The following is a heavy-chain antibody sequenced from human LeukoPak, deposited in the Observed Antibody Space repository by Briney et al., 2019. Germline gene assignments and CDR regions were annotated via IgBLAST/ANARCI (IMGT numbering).Heavy chain of an antibody. V-gene: IGHV4-34*01. CDR3: ARGGFWSGYYTYYFDY. Sequence: SDTLSLTCAVCGGSFSGYYWSWIRQPPGKGLEWIGEINHSGNTNYNPSLTSRVTISVDTSKNQFSLKLSSVTAADTAVYYCARGGFWSGYYTYYFDYWGQGTLVTVSS. J-gene: IGHJ4*02. CDR2: INHSGNT. CDR1: GGSFSGYY. D-gene: IGHD3-3*01.